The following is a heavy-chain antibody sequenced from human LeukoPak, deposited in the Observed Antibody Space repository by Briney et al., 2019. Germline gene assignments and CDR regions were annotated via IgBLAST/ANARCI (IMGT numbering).Heavy chain of an antibody. V-gene: IGHV3-30*18. CDR2: ITYDGSDK. D-gene: IGHD1-14*01. CDR1: RFTFSSYD. J-gene: IGHJ4*02. CDR3: AKDPRRYVRNGGYFDF. Sequence: GGSLRLSCAASRFTFSSYDMNWVRQAPGKGLEWVAVITYDGSDKYYADSVKGRFTISRDNSKNTLYLQMNSLRAEDTAVYYCAKDPRRYVRNGGYFDFWGRGTLVSVS.